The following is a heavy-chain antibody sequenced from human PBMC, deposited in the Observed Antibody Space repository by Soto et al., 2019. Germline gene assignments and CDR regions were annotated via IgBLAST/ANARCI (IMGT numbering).Heavy chain of an antibody. CDR1: GYTFTGYY. CDR2: INPNSGGK. V-gene: IGHV1-2*02. CDR3: AREVGSGSR. Sequence: ASVKVSCKASGYTFTGYYMQWVRQAPGQGLEWMGWINPNSGGKNYAQKFQGMVTMTRDTSISTVYMELRRLRSDHTDVYYGAREVGSGSRWGQGTLVTVSS. D-gene: IGHD3-22*01. J-gene: IGHJ4*02.